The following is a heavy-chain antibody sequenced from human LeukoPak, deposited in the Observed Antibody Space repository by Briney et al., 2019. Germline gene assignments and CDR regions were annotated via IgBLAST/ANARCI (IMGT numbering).Heavy chain of an antibody. V-gene: IGHV3-7*01. CDR3: ASIGPDSSGYSSRYWYFDL. J-gene: IGHJ2*01. D-gene: IGHD3-22*01. Sequence: GGSLRLSCAASGFTFSSYWMSWVRQAPGEGLEWVANIKQDGSEKYYVDSVKGRFTISRDNAKNSLYLQMNSLRAEDTAVYYCASIGPDSSGYSSRYWYFDLWGRGTLVTVSS. CDR1: GFTFSSYW. CDR2: IKQDGSEK.